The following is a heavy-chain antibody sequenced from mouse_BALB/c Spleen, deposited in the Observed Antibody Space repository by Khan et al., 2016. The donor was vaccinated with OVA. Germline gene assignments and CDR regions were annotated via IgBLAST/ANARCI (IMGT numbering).Heavy chain of an antibody. D-gene: IGHD2-3*01. CDR1: GFNIKNYY. J-gene: IGHJ3*01. Sequence: VQLKQSGAELVRPGALVKLSRKASGFNIKNYYMHWVKQRPEQGLEWIGWIDPENGKTIYDPKFQGKASIMADTSSNTAYLQLSSLTSEDTAVYYCARDGYSPWFAYWGQGTLVTVSA. CDR2: IDPENGKT. CDR3: ARDGYSPWFAY. V-gene: IGHV14-1*02.